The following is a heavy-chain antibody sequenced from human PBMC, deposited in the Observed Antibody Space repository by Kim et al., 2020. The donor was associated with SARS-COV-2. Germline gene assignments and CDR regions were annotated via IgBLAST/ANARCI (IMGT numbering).Heavy chain of an antibody. CDR1: GGSFSGYY. V-gene: IGHV4-34*01. Sequence: SETLSLTCAVYGGSFSGYYWSWIRQPPGKGLEWIGEINHSGRTNYNPSLKSRVTISVDTSKNQFSLKLTSVTAADTAVYYCARRLSNTSGWGSHYCDLWGQGTLAPVSS. CDR3: ARRLSNTSGWGSHYCDL. CDR2: INHSGRT. D-gene: IGHD3-10*01. J-gene: IGHJ4*02.